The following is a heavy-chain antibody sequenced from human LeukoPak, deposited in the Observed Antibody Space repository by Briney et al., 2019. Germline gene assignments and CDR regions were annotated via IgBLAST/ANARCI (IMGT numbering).Heavy chain of an antibody. V-gene: IGHV4-31*03. D-gene: IGHD5-12*01. J-gene: IGHJ4*02. Sequence: SETLSLTCTVSGGSISSGGYYWSWIRQHPGKGLERIGYIYYSGSTYYNPSLKSRVTIPVDTSKNQFSLKLSSVTAADTAVYYCARGPRYSGYDWAFDYWGQGTLVTVSS. CDR2: IYYSGST. CDR3: ARGPRYSGYDWAFDY. CDR1: GGSISSGGYY.